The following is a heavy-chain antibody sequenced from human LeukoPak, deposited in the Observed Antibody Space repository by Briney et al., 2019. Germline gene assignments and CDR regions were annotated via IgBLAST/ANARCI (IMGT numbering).Heavy chain of an antibody. V-gene: IGHV3-74*01. CDR3: ARRIQGMAPYYFDY. CDR2: INSDGGST. J-gene: IGHJ4*02. Sequence: GGSLRLSCTASGFTFSSYWMHWVRQAPGKGLMCVSRINSDGGSTSYADSVKGRFTISRDNAKNTLYLQMNSLRAEDTAVYYCARRIQGMAPYYFDYWGQGTLVTVSS. D-gene: IGHD5-24*01. CDR1: GFTFSSYW.